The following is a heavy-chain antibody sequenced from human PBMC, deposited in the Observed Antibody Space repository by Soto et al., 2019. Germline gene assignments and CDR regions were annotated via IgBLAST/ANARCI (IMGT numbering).Heavy chain of an antibody. Sequence: GGSLRLSCAASGFTFSSYAMHWVRQAPGKGLEWVAVISYDGSNKYYADSVKGRFTISRDNSKNTLYLQMNSLRAEDTAVYYCARDMEAPAAMPRDPYYYYYCGMDVWGKGTTVTVSS. J-gene: IGHJ6*04. CDR1: GFTFSSYA. D-gene: IGHD2-2*01. V-gene: IGHV3-30-3*01. CDR2: ISYDGSNK. CDR3: ARDMEAPAAMPRDPYYYYYCGMDV.